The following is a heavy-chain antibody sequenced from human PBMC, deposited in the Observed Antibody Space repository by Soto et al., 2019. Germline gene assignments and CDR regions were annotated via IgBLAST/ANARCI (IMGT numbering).Heavy chain of an antibody. CDR2: INAYNGNR. D-gene: IGHD2-15*01. Sequence: QVHLVQSGPEVKKPGASVKVSCKASGYTFNTYGITWVRQAPGQGLEWMAWINAYNGNRIYAQNFQGRVTVTTDTSTRVAYMELVSLTSDYTAVYFFARDRDRVADTWGLGTMVNVSS. CDR3: ARDRDRVADT. CDR1: GYTFNTYG. J-gene: IGHJ3*02. V-gene: IGHV1-18*01.